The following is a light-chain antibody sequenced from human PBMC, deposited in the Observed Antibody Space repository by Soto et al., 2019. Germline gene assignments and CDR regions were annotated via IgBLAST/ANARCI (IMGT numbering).Light chain of an antibody. CDR1: SSNIGAVYD. CDR3: QSYDSSLSGYV. CDR2: DNS. J-gene: IGLJ1*01. V-gene: IGLV1-40*01. Sequence: QSVLTQPPSVSGAPGQRVTISCTGSSSNIGAVYDVHWYQQNPGTAPKLLIYDNSNRPSGVPDRFSGSKSGTSASLAITGRQAEDEADYYCQSYDSSLSGYVFGTGTKVTVL.